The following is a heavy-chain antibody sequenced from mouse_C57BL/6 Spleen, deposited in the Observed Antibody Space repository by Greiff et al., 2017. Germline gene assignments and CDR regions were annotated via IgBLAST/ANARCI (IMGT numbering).Heavy chain of an antibody. D-gene: IGHD1-1*01. J-gene: IGHJ1*03. V-gene: IGHV1-61*01. CDR3: ARGDYYGSSPYWYFDV. Sequence: QVQLQQPGAELVRPGSSVKLSCKASGYTSTSYWMAWVKQRPGQGLEWIGNIYPSDSETHYNQKFKDKATLTVDKSSSTAYMQLSSLTSEDSAVYYCARGDYYGSSPYWYFDVWGTGTTVTVSS. CDR2: IYPSDSET. CDR1: GYTSTSYW.